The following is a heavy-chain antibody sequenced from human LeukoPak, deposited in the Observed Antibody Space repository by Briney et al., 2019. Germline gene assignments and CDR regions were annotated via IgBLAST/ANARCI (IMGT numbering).Heavy chain of an antibody. Sequence: GGSLRLSCVASGFTFSSYEMNWVRQAPGKGLEWVSYISSSGSTIYYADSVKGRFTISRDNAKNSLYLQMNSLRAEDTAVYYCARDGYSSGWYYRGQGTLVTVSS. D-gene: IGHD6-19*01. CDR2: ISSSGSTI. CDR3: ARDGYSSGWYY. CDR1: GFTFSSYE. V-gene: IGHV3-48*03. J-gene: IGHJ4*02.